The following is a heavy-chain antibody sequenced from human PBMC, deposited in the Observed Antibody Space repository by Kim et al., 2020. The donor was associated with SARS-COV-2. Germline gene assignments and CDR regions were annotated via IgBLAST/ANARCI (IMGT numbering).Heavy chain of an antibody. CDR3: ATDVTYYDYIWGSYRYNWFDP. CDR1: GFTFSSYA. D-gene: IGHD3-16*02. Sequence: GGSLRLSCAASGFTFSSYAMSWVRQAPGKGLEWVSAISGSGGSTYYADSVKGRFTISRDNSKNTLYLQMNSLRAEDTAVYYCATDVTYYDYIWGSYRYNWFDPWGQATLLTVSS. CDR2: ISGSGGST. V-gene: IGHV3-23*01. J-gene: IGHJ5*02.